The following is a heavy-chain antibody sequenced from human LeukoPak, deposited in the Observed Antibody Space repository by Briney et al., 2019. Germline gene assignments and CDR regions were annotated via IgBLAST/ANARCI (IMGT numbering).Heavy chain of an antibody. CDR3: ARRLQYYDFSEDLFDY. CDR2: IYPGDSDT. Sequence: GESLKISCKGSGYSFTSYWIGWVRQMPGKGLEWMGIIYPGDSDTRYSPSFQGQVTISADKSISTAYLQWSSLKASDTDMYYCARRLQYYDFSEDLFDYWGQGTLVTVSS. V-gene: IGHV5-51*01. J-gene: IGHJ4*02. CDR1: GYSFTSYW. D-gene: IGHD3-3*01.